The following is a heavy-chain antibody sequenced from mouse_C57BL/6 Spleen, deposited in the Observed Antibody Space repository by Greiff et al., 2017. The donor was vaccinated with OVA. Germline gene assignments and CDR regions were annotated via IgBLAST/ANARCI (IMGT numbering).Heavy chain of an antibody. Sequence: VQLQQSGPELVKPGASVKISCKASGYAFSSSWMNWVKQRPGKGLEWIGRIYPGDGDTNYNGKFKGKATLTADKSSSTAYMQLSRLTSEDSAVYFCARGGTSDYWGQGTTLTVSS. CDR2: IYPGDGDT. J-gene: IGHJ2*01. CDR3: ARGGTSDY. V-gene: IGHV1-82*01. D-gene: IGHD3-3*01. CDR1: GYAFSSSW.